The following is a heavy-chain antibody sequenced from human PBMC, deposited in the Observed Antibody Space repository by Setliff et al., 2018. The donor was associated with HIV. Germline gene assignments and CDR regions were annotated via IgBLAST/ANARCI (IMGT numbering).Heavy chain of an antibody. CDR2: IIPMSGVP. Sequence: GASVKVSCKPSGYSFTNHYMHWVRQAPGQGLEWMGGIIPMSGVPKYAQKFQGRVTITTDESTTTAYMELSSLRSEDTALYYCAGSILTGYYTFGADYWGQGTLVTVS. J-gene: IGHJ4*02. V-gene: IGHV1-69*05. CDR1: GYSFTNHY. CDR3: AGSILTGYYTFGADY. D-gene: IGHD3-9*01.